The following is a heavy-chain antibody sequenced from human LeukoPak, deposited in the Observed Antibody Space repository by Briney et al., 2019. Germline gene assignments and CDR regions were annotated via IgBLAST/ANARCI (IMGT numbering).Heavy chain of an antibody. V-gene: IGHV3-15*01. CDR2: IRSTPDGGAT. D-gene: IGHD2-2*03. CDR1: GFTFSSYA. Sequence: PGGSLRLSCAASGFTFSSYAMSWVRQAPGKGLEWVGRIRSTPDGGATDYAAPVKGRFTISRDDSKNTSYLQMSSLRTEDTAVYYCATDLHFGYCTATSCANYWGQGTLVTVSS. CDR3: ATDLHFGYCTATSCANY. J-gene: IGHJ4*02.